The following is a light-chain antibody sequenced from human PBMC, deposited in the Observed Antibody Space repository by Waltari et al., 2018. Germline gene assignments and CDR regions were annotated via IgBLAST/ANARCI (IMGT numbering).Light chain of an antibody. CDR2: KAS. J-gene: IGKJ3*01. CDR3: QHYNSPIT. CDR1: QSISSW. V-gene: IGKV1-5*03. Sequence: DIQMTQSPSTLSASVGDRVTITCRASQSISSWLAWYQQKPGKAPKLLIYKASSLESGVPSRFSSSGSGTEFTLTISSLQPDDFASYYCQHYNSPITFGPGTKVDIK.